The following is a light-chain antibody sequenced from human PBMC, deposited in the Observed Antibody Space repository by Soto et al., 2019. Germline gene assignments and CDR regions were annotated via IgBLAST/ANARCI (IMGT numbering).Light chain of an antibody. V-gene: IGKV3-20*01. CDR3: QQYGSSGT. Sequence: EIVMTQSPATLSVSPGERATLSCRASQSVGNNLAWYQQKPGQAPRLLIYDASNRATGIPARFSGSGSGTDFTLTISRLEPEDFAVYYCQQYGSSGTFGQGTKVDIK. CDR1: QSVGNN. J-gene: IGKJ1*01. CDR2: DAS.